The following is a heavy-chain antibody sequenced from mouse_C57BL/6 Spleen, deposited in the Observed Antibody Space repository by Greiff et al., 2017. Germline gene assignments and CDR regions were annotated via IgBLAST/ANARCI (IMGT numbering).Heavy chain of an antibody. J-gene: IGHJ2*01. CDR2: ISSGGDYI. CDR3: ARALLYDAFDY. CDR1: GFTFSSYA. V-gene: IGHV5S21*01. Sequence: EVKLVESGEGLVKPGGSLKLSCAASGFTFSSYAMSWVRQTPEKRLEWVAYISSGGDYIYYADTVKGRVTISRDNARNTLYLQMSSLKSEDTAMYYCARALLYDAFDYWGQGTTLTVSS. D-gene: IGHD2-1*01.